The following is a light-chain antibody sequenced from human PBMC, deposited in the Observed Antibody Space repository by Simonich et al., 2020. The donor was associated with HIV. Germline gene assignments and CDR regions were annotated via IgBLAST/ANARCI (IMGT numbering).Light chain of an antibody. CDR1: QSISRW. CDR3: QQYNSYSRT. J-gene: IGKJ1*01. Sequence: DIQMTQSPSTLSASVGDRVTITGRASQSISRWLAWYPQKPGKAPKLLIYKASSLESGVPARFSGSGSGTEFTLTISSLQPDDFASYYCQQYNSYSRTFGQGTKVEIK. CDR2: KAS. V-gene: IGKV1-5*03.